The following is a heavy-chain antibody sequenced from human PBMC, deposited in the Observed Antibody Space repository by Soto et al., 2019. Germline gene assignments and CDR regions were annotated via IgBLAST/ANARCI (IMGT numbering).Heavy chain of an antibody. CDR1: GYSISSGYY. CDR3: ARVPASSSYNWFDP. Sequence: TLSLTCAVSGYSISSGYYWGWIRQPPGKGLEWIGSIYHSGSTYYNPSLKSRVTISVDTSKNQFSLKLSSVTAADTAVYYCARVPASSSYNWFDPWGQGTLVTVSS. J-gene: IGHJ5*02. CDR2: IYHSGST. V-gene: IGHV4-38-2*01. D-gene: IGHD6-13*01.